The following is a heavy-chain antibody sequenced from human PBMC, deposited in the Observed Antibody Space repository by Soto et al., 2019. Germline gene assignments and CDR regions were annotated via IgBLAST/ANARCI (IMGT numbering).Heavy chain of an antibody. D-gene: IGHD1-20*01. CDR1: GASISSSNW. Sequence: SETLSLTCTVSGASISSSNWWSWVRRPPGKGLEWIGEVYHSGSTKYNPSLKSRVTMSVDKSKNQLTLNLSSVTAADTAVYFCASSNNYNWFDPWGQGTLVTVSS. J-gene: IGHJ5*02. CDR3: ASSNNYNWFDP. CDR2: VYHSGST. V-gene: IGHV4-4*02.